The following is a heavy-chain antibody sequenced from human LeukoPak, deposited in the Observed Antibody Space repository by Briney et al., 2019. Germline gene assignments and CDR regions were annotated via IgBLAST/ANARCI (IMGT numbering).Heavy chain of an antibody. CDR2: ISGSGGST. J-gene: IGHJ4*02. D-gene: IGHD3-10*01. CDR1: GFTFSSYA. V-gene: IGHV3-23*01. Sequence: PGGSLRLSCAASGFTFSSYAMSWVRQAPGKGLEWVSAISGSGGSTYYADSVKGRFTISRDNSKNTLYLQMNSLRAEDTAVYYCARSKWFGELLFDYWGQGTLVTVSS. CDR3: ARSKWFGELLFDY.